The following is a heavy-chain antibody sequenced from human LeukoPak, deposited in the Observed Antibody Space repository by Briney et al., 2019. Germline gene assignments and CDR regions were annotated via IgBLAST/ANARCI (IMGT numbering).Heavy chain of an antibody. CDR1: GFTFWSYG. CDR2: VSYDGRNE. J-gene: IGHJ6*04. V-gene: IGHV3-30*18. D-gene: IGHD1-14*01. CDR3: AKVGRIRSPATGRAV. Sequence: GGSLRLSCAASGFTFWSYGMHWVRQAPGKGLEWVAVVSYDGRNEYYADSVKGRLTISRDNSKNTLYLKMNSLRAEGTAVYYCAKVGRIRSPATGRAVGGKGTRSPSPQ.